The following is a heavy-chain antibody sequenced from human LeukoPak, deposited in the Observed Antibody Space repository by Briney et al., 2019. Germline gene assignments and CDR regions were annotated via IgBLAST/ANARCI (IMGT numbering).Heavy chain of an antibody. CDR2: IIPIFGTA. V-gene: IGHV1-69*05. CDR1: GGTFSSYA. J-gene: IGHJ4*02. D-gene: IGHD3-22*01. Sequence: ASVKVSCKASGGTFSSYAISWVRQAPGQGLEWMGGIIPIFGTANYAQKFQGRVTITTDESTSTAYMELSSLRSEDTAVYYCAVGRYYYDSSGPPGDYWGQGTLVTVSS. CDR3: AVGRYYYDSSGPPGDY.